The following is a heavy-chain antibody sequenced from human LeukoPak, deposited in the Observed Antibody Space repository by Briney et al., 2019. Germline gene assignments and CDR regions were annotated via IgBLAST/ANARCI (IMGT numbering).Heavy chain of an antibody. CDR2: IYYSGST. J-gene: IGHJ4*02. Sequence: SETLSLTCAVYGGSFSGYYRSWIRQPPGKGLEWIGSIYYSGSTYYNPSLKSRVTISVDTSKNQFSLKLSSVTAADTAVYYCARVQGHWGQGTLVTVSS. CDR1: GGSFSGYY. V-gene: IGHV4-34*01. CDR3: ARVQGH.